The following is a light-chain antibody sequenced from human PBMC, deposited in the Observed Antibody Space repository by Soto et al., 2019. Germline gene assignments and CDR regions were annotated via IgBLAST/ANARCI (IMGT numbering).Light chain of an antibody. CDR1: SSDVGNYNL. CDR3: CSYAPTSTFV. Sequence: QSVLTQPASVSRSPGQSITISCTGTSSDVGNYNLVSWYQQHPGKAPKLIIYEGSKRPSGVSNRFSGSKSGNTASLTVSGLQAEDEADYYCCSYAPTSTFVFGTGTKVTVL. V-gene: IGLV2-23*01. J-gene: IGLJ1*01. CDR2: EGS.